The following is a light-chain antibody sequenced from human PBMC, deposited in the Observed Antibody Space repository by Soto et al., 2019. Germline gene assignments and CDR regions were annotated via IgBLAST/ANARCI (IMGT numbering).Light chain of an antibody. Sequence: EIVLTQSPDTLSLSPGESGTLSCRASQSVTNNYLAWYQQKPGQAPRLLIYDASSRATGIPDRFSGNGSGTDFTLPISRLEPEDFAMYYCQQCAFSPRTFGQGTRLEIK. CDR1: QSVTNNY. J-gene: IGKJ2*01. CDR3: QQCAFSPRT. V-gene: IGKV3-20*01. CDR2: DAS.